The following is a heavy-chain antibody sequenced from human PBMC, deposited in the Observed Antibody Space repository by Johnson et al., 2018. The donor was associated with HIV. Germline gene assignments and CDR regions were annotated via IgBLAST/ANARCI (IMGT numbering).Heavy chain of an antibody. Sequence: VLLVEYGGGLVQPGGSLRVSCGASGFTLSSYWMSWVRQAPGKGLEWVSVIYSGGSTYYADSVKGRFTISRDNAKNSLYLQMNSLRAEDTAVYYCARGGDDAFDIWGQGTMVTVSS. CDR3: ARGGDDAFDI. CDR1: GFTLSSYW. CDR2: IYSGGST. J-gene: IGHJ3*02. D-gene: IGHD7-27*01. V-gene: IGHV3-66*01.